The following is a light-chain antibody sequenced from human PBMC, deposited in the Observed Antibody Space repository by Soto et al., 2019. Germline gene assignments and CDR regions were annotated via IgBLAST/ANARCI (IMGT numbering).Light chain of an antibody. CDR1: QSVSSSY. J-gene: IGKJ2*01. V-gene: IGKV3-20*01. CDR2: GAS. CDR3: XXYGSSPPYT. Sequence: EIVLTQSPGTLSLSPGERATLSCRASQSVSSSYLAWYQQKPGQAPRLLIYGASSRATGIPDRFSGSGSGTDXXXPXXXXEPEXFAVXXXXXYGSSPPYTFGQGTKLEIK.